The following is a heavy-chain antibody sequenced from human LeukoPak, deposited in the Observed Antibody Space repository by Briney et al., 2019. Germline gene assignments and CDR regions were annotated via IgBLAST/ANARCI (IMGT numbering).Heavy chain of an antibody. CDR1: GGTFSSYA. Sequence: SVKVSFKASGGTFSSYAISWVRQAPGQGLEWMGGIIPIFGTANYAQKFQGRVTITADESTSTAYMELSSLRSEDTAVYYCARNLNLVPAANRNWFDPWGQGTLVTVSS. V-gene: IGHV1-69*01. CDR2: IIPIFGTA. D-gene: IGHD2-2*01. CDR3: ARNLNLVPAANRNWFDP. J-gene: IGHJ5*02.